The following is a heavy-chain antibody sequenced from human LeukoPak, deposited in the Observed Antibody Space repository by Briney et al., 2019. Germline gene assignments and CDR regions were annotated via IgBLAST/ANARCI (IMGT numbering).Heavy chain of an antibody. V-gene: IGHV3-23*01. CDR2: ISGSGGGT. Sequence: GGSLRLSCAASGFTFSSYAMSWVRQGPGKGLEWVSAISGSGGGTYYADSVKGRFTISRDNSKNTLYLQMNSLRAEDTAVYYCAKDILTGYTSYCFDYWGQGTLVTVSS. CDR3: AKDILTGYTSYCFDY. J-gene: IGHJ4*02. D-gene: IGHD3-9*01. CDR1: GFTFSSYA.